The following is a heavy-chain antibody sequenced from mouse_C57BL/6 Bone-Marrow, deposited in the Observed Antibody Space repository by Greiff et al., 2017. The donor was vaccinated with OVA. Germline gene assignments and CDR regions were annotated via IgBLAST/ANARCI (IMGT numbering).Heavy chain of an antibody. J-gene: IGHJ4*01. V-gene: IGHV1-55*01. D-gene: IGHD2-4*01. CDR3: ARDRMITPYYSAMDY. Sequence: VKLQQPGAELVKPGASVKMSCKASGYTFTSYWITWVKQRPGQGLEWIGDIYPGSGSTNYNEKFKSKATLTVDTSSSTAYMQLSSLTSEDSAVYDCARDRMITPYYSAMDYWGQGTSVTVSS. CDR1: GYTFTSYW. CDR2: IYPGSGST.